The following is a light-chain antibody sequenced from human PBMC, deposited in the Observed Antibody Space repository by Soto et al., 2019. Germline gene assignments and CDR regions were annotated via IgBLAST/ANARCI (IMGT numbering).Light chain of an antibody. V-gene: IGKV3-20*01. J-gene: IGKJ1*01. Sequence: EIVLTQSPGTLSLSPGERATLSCRASQTVSSSYLAWYQQKPGQAPRLLIYGASSRATGIPDRFSGSGSGTYFTLTISRLEPEDFAVYYCQQSGSSPTWTFGQGTTVEIK. CDR2: GAS. CDR3: QQSGSSPTWT. CDR1: QTVSSSY.